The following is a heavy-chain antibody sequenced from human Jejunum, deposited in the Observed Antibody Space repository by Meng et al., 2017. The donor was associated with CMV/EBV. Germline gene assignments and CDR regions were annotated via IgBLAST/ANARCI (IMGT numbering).Heavy chain of an antibody. J-gene: IGHJ4*02. Sequence: SGDFVSSGSYYWSWIRQPPGKGLEWIGYIYYSGSTNHNPSLKSRVTLSADKSKNQFSLKLTSVTAADTAVYYCARDDSSTWHRNFDSWGQGILVTVSS. D-gene: IGHD6-13*01. CDR1: GDFVSSGSYY. CDR2: IYYSGST. CDR3: ARDDSSTWHRNFDS. V-gene: IGHV4-61*01.